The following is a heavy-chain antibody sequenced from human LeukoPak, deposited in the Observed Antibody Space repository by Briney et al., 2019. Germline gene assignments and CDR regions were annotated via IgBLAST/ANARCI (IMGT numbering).Heavy chain of an antibody. CDR1: GFTVSSNY. CDR2: IYSGDTT. Sequence: GGSLRLSCAASGFTVSSNYMSWVRQAPGKGLEWVSVIYSGDTTHHADSVKGRFTISRDNSKNTLYLQMNSLRAEDTAVYYCARADTRAVPHFDYWGQGTLVTVSS. D-gene: IGHD2-15*01. CDR3: ARADTRAVPHFDY. J-gene: IGHJ4*02. V-gene: IGHV3-53*01.